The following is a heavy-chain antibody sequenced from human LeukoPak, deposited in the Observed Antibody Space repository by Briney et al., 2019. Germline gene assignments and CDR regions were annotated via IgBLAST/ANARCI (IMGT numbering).Heavy chain of an antibody. Sequence: GGSLRLSCAASGFTFSSYGMHWVRQAPGRGLEWVAFIRYDGSNKYYADSVKGRFTISRDSSKNTLYLQMNSLRADDTAMYYCARVEQQRDGAFDVWGQGTMVTVSS. CDR2: IRYDGSNK. J-gene: IGHJ3*01. CDR1: GFTFSSYG. V-gene: IGHV3-30*02. D-gene: IGHD6-13*01. CDR3: ARVEQQRDGAFDV.